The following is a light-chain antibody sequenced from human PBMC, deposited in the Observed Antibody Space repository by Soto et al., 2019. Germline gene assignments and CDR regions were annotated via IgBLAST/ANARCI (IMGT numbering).Light chain of an antibody. J-gene: IGKJ1*01. CDR1: QSISSY. CDR3: QQSYSTPRRT. CDR2: AAS. Sequence: DIQMTQSPSSLSASVGDRVTITCRASQSISSYLNWYQQKPGKAPKLLIYAASSLQSGVPSRFSGCGSGTDFTLTISSLQPEDFATYYCQQSYSTPRRTFGQGTKVEIK. V-gene: IGKV1-39*01.